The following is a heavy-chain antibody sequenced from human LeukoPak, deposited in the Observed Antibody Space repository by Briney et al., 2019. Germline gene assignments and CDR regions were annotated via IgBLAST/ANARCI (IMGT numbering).Heavy chain of an antibody. Sequence: GGSLRLSCAASGFSFSSYWMAWVRQAPGKRLEWVASIKQGGSEKYYADSVKGRFTMSKDNSKNSIYLQMNSLRAEDTAVYYCVREDRSCYYYWGQGTLVTVSS. CDR3: VREDRSCYYY. D-gene: IGHD2-15*01. CDR2: IKQGGSEK. J-gene: IGHJ4*02. CDR1: GFSFSSYW. V-gene: IGHV3-7*03.